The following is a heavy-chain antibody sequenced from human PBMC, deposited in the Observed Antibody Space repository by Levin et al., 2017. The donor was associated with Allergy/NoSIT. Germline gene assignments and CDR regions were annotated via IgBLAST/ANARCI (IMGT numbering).Heavy chain of an antibody. D-gene: IGHD3-22*01. Sequence: LAGGSLRLSCVASGFTFDDHTMHWVRQAPGKGLEWVSLISWDGSTTYYADSVKGRFTISRDNSKNSLYLQMNSLRTEDTALYYCAREEYYNSNLVFDYWGQGTLVTVSS. CDR1: GFTFDDHT. J-gene: IGHJ4*02. CDR2: ISWDGSTT. V-gene: IGHV3-43*01. CDR3: AREEYYNSNLVFDY.